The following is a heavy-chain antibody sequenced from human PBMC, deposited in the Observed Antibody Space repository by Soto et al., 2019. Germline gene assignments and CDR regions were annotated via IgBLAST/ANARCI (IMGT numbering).Heavy chain of an antibody. CDR1: GYTFTSYG. D-gene: IGHD3-3*01. J-gene: IGHJ4*02. CDR3: ARDLRFLEWKDGPDIDY. V-gene: IGHV1-18*01. Sequence: VASVNVSCKASGYTFTSYGISWVRQAPGQGLEWMGWISAYNGNTNYAQKLQGRVTMTTDTSTSTAYMELRSLRSDDTAVYYCARDLRFLEWKDGPDIDYWGQGTLVTVSS. CDR2: ISAYNGNT.